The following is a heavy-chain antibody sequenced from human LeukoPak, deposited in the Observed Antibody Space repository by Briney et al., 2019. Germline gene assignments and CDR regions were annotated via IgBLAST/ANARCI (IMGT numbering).Heavy chain of an antibody. Sequence: GGSLRLPCAASGFTFSNYNMNWARQAPGKGLEWISYISSTSSTVYYADSVKGRFTVSRDNAKNSLYLQMNSLRDEDTAMFYCARVGDGYSVNYFDYWGQGTLVTVSS. J-gene: IGHJ4*02. CDR3: ARVGDGYSVNYFDY. CDR1: GFTFSNYN. V-gene: IGHV3-48*02. D-gene: IGHD5-24*01. CDR2: ISSTSSTV.